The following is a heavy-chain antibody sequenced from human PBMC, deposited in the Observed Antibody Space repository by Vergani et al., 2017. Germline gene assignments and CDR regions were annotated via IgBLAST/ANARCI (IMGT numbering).Heavy chain of an antibody. V-gene: IGHV3-21*01. CDR2: ISSSSSYI. Sequence: EVQLVESGGGLVKPGGSLRLSCAASGFTFSSYSMNWVRQAPGKGLEWVSSISSSSSYIYYADSVKGRFTIPRDNAKNSLYLQMNSLRAEDTAVYYCARRATITMVRSLDYWGQGTLVTVSS. D-gene: IGHD3-10*01. CDR1: GFTFSSYS. CDR3: ARRATITMVRSLDY. J-gene: IGHJ4*02.